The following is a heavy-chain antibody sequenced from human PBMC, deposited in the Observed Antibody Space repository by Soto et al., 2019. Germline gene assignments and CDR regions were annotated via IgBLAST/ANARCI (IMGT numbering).Heavy chain of an antibody. J-gene: IGHJ4*02. CDR3: ARHMVVVPDFDY. D-gene: IGHD2-2*01. V-gene: IGHV1-18*01. Sequence: QVQLVQSGAEVKKPGASVKVSCKASGYTFTSYVISWVRQAPGQGLEWMGWISAYNGNTNYAQKLQGRVTMTTDTSTNPVYMELRSLRSDDTAVYYCARHMVVVPDFDYWGQGTLVTVSS. CDR2: ISAYNGNT. CDR1: GYTFTSYV.